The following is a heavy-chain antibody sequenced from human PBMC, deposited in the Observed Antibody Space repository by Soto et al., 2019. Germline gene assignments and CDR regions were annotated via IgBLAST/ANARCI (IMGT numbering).Heavy chain of an antibody. D-gene: IGHD5-12*01. CDR1: GDRFTDYY. CDR3: ARESGGATATLDYYYFYMDV. CDR2: INPNSGVT. Sequence: QVQLVQSGAEVKEPGASVTVSCRASGDRFTDYYMHWVRQAPGQGLEWMGWINPNSGVTKYAQKFQGWVTMTRDTSISTVYMQLIRLRFDDTAIYYCARESGGATATLDYYYFYMDVWGTGTTVTVSS. J-gene: IGHJ6*03. V-gene: IGHV1-2*04.